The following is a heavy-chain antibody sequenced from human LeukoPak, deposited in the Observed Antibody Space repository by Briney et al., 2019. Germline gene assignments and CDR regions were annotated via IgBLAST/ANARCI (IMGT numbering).Heavy chain of an antibody. CDR2: IIPIFGTA. CDR3: AGDRGSGSYYVD. CDR1: GGTFSSYA. V-gene: IGHV1-69*06. Sequence: SVKVSCKASGGTFSSYAISWVRRAPGQGLEWMGGIIPIFGTANYAQKFQGRVTITADKSTSTAYMELSSLRSEDTAVYYCAGDRGSGSYYVDWGQGTLVTVSS. D-gene: IGHD3-10*01. J-gene: IGHJ4*02.